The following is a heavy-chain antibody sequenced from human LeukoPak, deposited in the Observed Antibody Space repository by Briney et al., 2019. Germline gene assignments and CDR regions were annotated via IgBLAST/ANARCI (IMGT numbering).Heavy chain of an antibody. Sequence: PSETLSLTCSVSGGSISSYLWSWIRQPAGKGLEWIGRIYPSGSTNYNPSLKSRVTMSLDTSKSQFSLKLSSVIAADTAVYYCARLGYTYGYAFDAWGQGTLVTVSS. CDR3: ARLGYTYGYAFDA. CDR1: GGSISSYL. D-gene: IGHD5-18*01. CDR2: IYPSGST. V-gene: IGHV4-4*07. J-gene: IGHJ4*02.